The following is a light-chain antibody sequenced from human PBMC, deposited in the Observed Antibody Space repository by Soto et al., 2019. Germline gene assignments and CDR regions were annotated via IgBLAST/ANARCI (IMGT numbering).Light chain of an antibody. V-gene: IGLV2-14*01. CDR3: SSYTSSSTPYV. Sequence: QSALTQPASVSGSPGQSITMSCTGTNSDVGGYNFVSWYQQHPGKAPKLIIYDVSIRPSGVSNRFSGSKSGNTASLTISRLQAEDEADYYCSSYTSSSTPYVFGTATKLTVL. J-gene: IGLJ1*01. CDR2: DVS. CDR1: NSDVGGYNF.